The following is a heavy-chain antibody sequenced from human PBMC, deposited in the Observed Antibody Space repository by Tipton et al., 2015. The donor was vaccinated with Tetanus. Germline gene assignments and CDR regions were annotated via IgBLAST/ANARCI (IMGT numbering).Heavy chain of an antibody. V-gene: IGHV1-69*06. CDR2: XXPISDTA. Sequence: QSGAEVKKPGSSVKVSCKAAGGAFIKYAFSWVRQAPGQXXXXXXXXXPISDTANYAQQFQGRVIIXADKFTSTVYMELGSLRSEDTAVXYCXXXXFRFWSDDYTVDYNAMDVWXQGTTVTFSS. D-gene: IGHD3-3*01. J-gene: IGHJ6*02. CDR1: GGAFIKYA. CDR3: XXXXFRFWSDDYTVDYNAMDV.